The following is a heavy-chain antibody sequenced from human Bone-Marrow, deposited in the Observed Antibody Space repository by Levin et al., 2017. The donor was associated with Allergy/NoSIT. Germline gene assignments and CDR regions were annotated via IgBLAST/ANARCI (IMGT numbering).Heavy chain of an antibody. CDR2: INPNSGNT. Sequence: ASVKVSCKTSGYTFTSYNVYWVRQAPGQGLEYMGYINPNSGNTGYAQKFQGRVTMTRNSSITPAYMKLSCLRFEDTAIYYCARGDCYSGSCYGPDWLDHWGQGTQVTVSS. V-gene: IGHV1-8*01. D-gene: IGHD2-15*01. CDR3: ARGDCYSGSCYGPDWLDH. J-gene: IGHJ5*02. CDR1: GYTFTSYN.